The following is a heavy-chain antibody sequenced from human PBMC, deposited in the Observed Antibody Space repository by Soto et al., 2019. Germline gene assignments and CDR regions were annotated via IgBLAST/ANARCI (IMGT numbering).Heavy chain of an antibody. Sequence: GGSLRLSCAASGFTFSSYDMHWVRQATGKGLEWVSAIGTAGDTYYPGSVKGRFTISRENAKNSLYLQMNSLRAGDTAVYYCARDRSSSSWPEAFDIWGQGTMVTV. CDR3: ARDRSSSSWPEAFDI. CDR1: GFTFSSYD. CDR2: IGTAGDT. D-gene: IGHD6-13*01. V-gene: IGHV3-13*01. J-gene: IGHJ3*02.